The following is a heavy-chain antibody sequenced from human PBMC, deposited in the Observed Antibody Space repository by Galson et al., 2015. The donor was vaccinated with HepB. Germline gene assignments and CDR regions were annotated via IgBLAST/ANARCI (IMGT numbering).Heavy chain of an antibody. D-gene: IGHD3-10*01. CDR2: IYSGGST. CDR3: ASDYGSGWGMDV. Sequence: SLRLSCAASGFTVSSNYMSWVRQAPGKGLEWVSVIYSGGSTYYADSVKGRFTISRDNSKNTLYLQMNSLRVEDTAVYYCASDYGSGWGMDVWGQGTTVTVSS. V-gene: IGHV3-53*01. J-gene: IGHJ6*02. CDR1: GFTVSSNY.